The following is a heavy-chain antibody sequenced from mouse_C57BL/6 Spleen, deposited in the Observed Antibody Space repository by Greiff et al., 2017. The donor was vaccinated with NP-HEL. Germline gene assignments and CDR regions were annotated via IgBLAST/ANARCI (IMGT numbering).Heavy chain of an antibody. V-gene: IGHV5-16*01. CDR2: INYDGSST. D-gene: IGHD1-1*01. J-gene: IGHJ1*03. CDR3: AREEEGYGSSYWYFDV. CDR1: GFTFSDYY. Sequence: VQLKESEGGLVQPGSSMKLSCTASGFTFSDYYMAWVRQVPEKGLEWVANINYDGSSTYYLDSLKSRFIISRDNAKNILYLQMSSLKSEDTATYYCAREEEGYGSSYWYFDVWGTGTTVTVSS.